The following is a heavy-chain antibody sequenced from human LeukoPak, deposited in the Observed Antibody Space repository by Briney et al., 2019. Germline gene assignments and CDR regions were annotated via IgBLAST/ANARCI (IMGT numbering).Heavy chain of an antibody. D-gene: IGHD5-24*01. J-gene: IGHJ4*02. CDR1: GGSISICRYY. CDR2: FCYSGNA. V-gene: IGHV4-39*07. Sequence: SETLSLTCTVAGGSISICRYYWGWIRQPPGKGLEWIGNFCYSGNAYYNPSLKSRVTMSVDTSKKQFSLKLSSVTAADTAVYYCARDANGRGMATRGGSDYWGQGTLVTVSS. CDR3: ARDANGRGMATRGGSDY.